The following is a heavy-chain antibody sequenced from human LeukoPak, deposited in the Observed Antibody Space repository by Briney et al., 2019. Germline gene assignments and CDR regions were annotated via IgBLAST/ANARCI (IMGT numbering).Heavy chain of an antibody. V-gene: IGHV3-53*01. CDR3: ARDSGYSSGWYWNY. Sequence: GGSLRLSCAASGFTVSSNYMSWVRQAPGKGLEWVSVIYSGGSTYYADSVKGRFTTSRDNSKDTLYLQMNSLRAEDTAVYYCARDSGYSSGWYWNYWGQGTLVTVSS. J-gene: IGHJ4*02. D-gene: IGHD6-19*01. CDR2: IYSGGST. CDR1: GFTVSSNY.